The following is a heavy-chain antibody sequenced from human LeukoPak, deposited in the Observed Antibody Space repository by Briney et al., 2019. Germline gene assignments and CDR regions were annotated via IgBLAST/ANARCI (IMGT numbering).Heavy chain of an antibody. CDR1: GFTFSSYV. CDR2: IRYDGSNK. Sequence: PGGALRLSCSAPGFTFSSYVMHWGRQAPGKGLEWVASIRYDGSNKYYEDSVKGRFTISRGNSKNTLYLQMNSLRAEDTAVYYCAKDLIAAAGTYYYYSMDVWGKGTTVTVSS. J-gene: IGHJ6*03. V-gene: IGHV3-30*02. D-gene: IGHD6-13*01. CDR3: AKDLIAAAGTYYYYSMDV.